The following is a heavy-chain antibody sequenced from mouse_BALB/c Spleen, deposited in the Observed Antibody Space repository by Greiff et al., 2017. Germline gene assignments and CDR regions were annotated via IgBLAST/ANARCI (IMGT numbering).Heavy chain of an antibody. D-gene: IGHD1-1*01. V-gene: IGHV5-6-3*01. CDR2: INSNGGST. Sequence: EVMLVESGGGLVQPGGSLKLSCAASGFTFSSYGMSWVRQTPDKRLELVATINSNGGSTYYPDSVKGRFTISRDNAKNTLYLQMSSLKSEDTAMYYCARYYGSSYEFDYWGQGTTLTVSS. CDR1: GFTFSSYG. J-gene: IGHJ2*01. CDR3: ARYYGSSYEFDY.